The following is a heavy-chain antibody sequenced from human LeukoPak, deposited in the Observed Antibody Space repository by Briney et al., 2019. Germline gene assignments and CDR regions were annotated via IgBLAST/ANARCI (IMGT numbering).Heavy chain of an antibody. CDR1: GFTFSSYA. CDR2: ISGSGGST. CDR3: AKEIEVIAVAGTASNFDY. J-gene: IGHJ4*02. V-gene: IGHV3-23*01. D-gene: IGHD6-19*01. Sequence: GGSLRLSCAASGFTFSSYAMSWVRQAPGKGLEWVSAISGSGGSTYYADSVKGRFTISRDNSKNTLYLQMNSLRAEDTAVYYCAKEIEVIAVAGTASNFDYWGQGTLVTVSS.